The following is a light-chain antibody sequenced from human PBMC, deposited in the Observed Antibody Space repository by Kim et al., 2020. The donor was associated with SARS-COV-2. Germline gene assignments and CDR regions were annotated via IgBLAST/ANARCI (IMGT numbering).Light chain of an antibody. V-gene: IGKV3-20*01. Sequence: SPGERATLSCRTSQSINSRDLTWYQQKPGQAPRLLIYGASSRATGIPDRFSGSGSGTDFTLTISRLEPEDSAVYYCQQYGTSPFTFGQGTRLEIK. CDR1: QSINSRD. CDR3: QQYGTSPFT. CDR2: GAS. J-gene: IGKJ5*01.